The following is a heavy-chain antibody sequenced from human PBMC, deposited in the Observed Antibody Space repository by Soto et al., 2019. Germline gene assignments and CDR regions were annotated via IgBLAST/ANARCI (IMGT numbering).Heavy chain of an antibody. CDR2: INSDGSST. CDR1: GFTFSSYW. V-gene: IGHV3-74*01. Sequence: EVQLVESGGGLVQPGGSLRLSCAASGFTFSSYWMHWVRQAPGKGLVWVSRINSDGSSTSYADSVKGRFTISRDNAKNTLYLQMNSLRAEDTAVYYCARGPVVTYYYYYMDVWGKGTTVTVSS. J-gene: IGHJ6*03. D-gene: IGHD2-2*01. CDR3: ARGPVVTYYYYYMDV.